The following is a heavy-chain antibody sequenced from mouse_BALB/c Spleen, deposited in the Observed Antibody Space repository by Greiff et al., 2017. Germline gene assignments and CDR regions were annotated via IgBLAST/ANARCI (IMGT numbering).Heavy chain of an antibody. CDR2: ISYDGSN. V-gene: IGHV3-6*02. Sequence: VQLQQSGPGLVKPSQSLSLTCSVTGYSITSGYYWNWIRQFPGNKLEWMGYISYDGSNNYNPSLKNRISITRDTSKNQFFLKLNSVTTEDTATYYCARRDYGNWYFDVWGAGTTVTVSS. CDR3: ARRDYGNWYFDV. CDR1: GYSITSGYY. D-gene: IGHD2-1*01. J-gene: IGHJ1*01.